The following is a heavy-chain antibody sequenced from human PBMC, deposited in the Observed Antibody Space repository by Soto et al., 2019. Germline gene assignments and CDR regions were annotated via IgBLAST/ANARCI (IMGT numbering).Heavy chain of an antibody. D-gene: IGHD1-1*01. J-gene: IGHJ5*02. CDR2: ISGSDGRT. CDR3: AKSLDINWKNWFDP. CDR1: GFTFSSSA. Sequence: GGSLRLSCAASGFTFSSSAINWVRQAPGKGLDWVSVISGSDGRTYYADSVKGRFTISRDNSKNTLYLDLNSLRAEDTAVYYCAKSLDINWKNWFDPWGQGTLVTVSS. V-gene: IGHV3-23*01.